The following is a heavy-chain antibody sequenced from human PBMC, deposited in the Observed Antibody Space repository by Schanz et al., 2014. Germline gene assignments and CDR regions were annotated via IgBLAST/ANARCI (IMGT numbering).Heavy chain of an antibody. CDR2: ITTGGNT. CDR3: ARPSDSSWYMDV. V-gene: IGHV3-23*01. J-gene: IGHJ6*03. D-gene: IGHD2-21*02. CDR1: GFTFSTYA. Sequence: VQLLQSGGALVQPGGSLRLSCSASGFTFSTYAMSWARQTPGKGLEWVSSITTGGNTYYRDSVKGRFIVSRDNSKNTLYLLMNSLRAEDTAVYYCARPSDSSWYMDVWGKGTTVTVSS.